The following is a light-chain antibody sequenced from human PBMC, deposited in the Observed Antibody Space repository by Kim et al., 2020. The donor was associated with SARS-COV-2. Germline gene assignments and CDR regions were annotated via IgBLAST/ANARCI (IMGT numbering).Light chain of an antibody. J-gene: IGKJ2*01. CDR1: QAIDIY. Sequence: IQMTQSPSSLSVSVGDRVTITCRASQAIDIYLAWYQQKPGKVPKLLIYGASTLQSGVPSRFGGSGSGTDFTFTISSLQPEDVATYYCQEYKRAPNTFGQGTKLEI. V-gene: IGKV1-27*01. CDR2: GAS. CDR3: QEYKRAPNT.